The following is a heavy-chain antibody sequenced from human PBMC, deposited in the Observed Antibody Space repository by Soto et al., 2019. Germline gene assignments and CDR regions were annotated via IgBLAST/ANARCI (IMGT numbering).Heavy chain of an antibody. J-gene: IGHJ4*02. Sequence: QVQLVQSGAEVKKPGASVKVSCKAFGYSFTSAGISWVRQAPGQGPEWMGWTSTFNGEAKYAQKLQGRVTMTTDTSTTTAYMELRSLTSDDTAVYYCVRDLDGSGSYFTDYWGQGTLVTVAS. CDR2: TSTFNGEA. CDR1: GYSFTSAG. D-gene: IGHD3-10*01. CDR3: VRDLDGSGSYFTDY. V-gene: IGHV1-18*01.